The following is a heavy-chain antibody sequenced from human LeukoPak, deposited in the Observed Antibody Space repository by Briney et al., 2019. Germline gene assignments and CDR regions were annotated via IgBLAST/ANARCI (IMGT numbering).Heavy chain of an antibody. CDR2: INHSGST. CDR1: GGSFSGYY. Sequence: SETLSLTCAVYGGSFSGYYWSWIRQLPGKGLEWIGEINHSGSTNYNPSLKSRVTISVDTSKNQFSLKLSSVTAADTAVYYCARDPLWFGELYGMDVWGQGTTVTVSS. V-gene: IGHV4-34*01. D-gene: IGHD3-10*01. CDR3: ARDPLWFGELYGMDV. J-gene: IGHJ6*02.